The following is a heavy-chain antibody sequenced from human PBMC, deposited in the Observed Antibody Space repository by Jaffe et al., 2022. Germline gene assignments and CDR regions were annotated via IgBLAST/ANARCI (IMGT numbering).Heavy chain of an antibody. CDR3: ARGVSTYYDILTGYYNTYYFDY. CDR2: INHSGST. CDR1: GGSFSGYY. J-gene: IGHJ4*02. Sequence: QVQLQQWGAGLLKPSETLSLTCAVYGGSFSGYYWSWIRQPPGKGLEWIGEINHSGSTNYNPSLKSRVTISVDTSKNQFSLKLSSVTAADTAVYYCARGVSTYYDILTGYYNTYYFDYWGQGTLVTVSS. V-gene: IGHV4-34*01. D-gene: IGHD3-9*01.